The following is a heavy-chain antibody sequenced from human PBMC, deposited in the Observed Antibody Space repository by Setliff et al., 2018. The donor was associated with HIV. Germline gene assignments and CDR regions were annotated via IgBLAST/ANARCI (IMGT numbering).Heavy chain of an antibody. V-gene: IGHV4-30-4*08. J-gene: IGHJ4*02. CDR3: ARGPQKSVVPAAIKHYYFDY. CDR1: GGSISSGDYY. D-gene: IGHD2-2*02. CDR2: IYYSGST. Sequence: TLSLTCTVSGGSISSGDYYWSWIRQPPGKGLEWIGYIYYSGSTYYNPSLKSRVTISVDTPKNQFSLKLSSVTAADTAVYYCARGPQKSVVPAAIKHYYFDYWGQGTLVTVSS.